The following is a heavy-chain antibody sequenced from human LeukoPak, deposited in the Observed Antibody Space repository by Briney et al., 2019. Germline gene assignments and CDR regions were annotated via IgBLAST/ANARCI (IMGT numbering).Heavy chain of an antibody. CDR3: ARDAGDPNFDY. CDR1: GYTFTGYY. D-gene: IGHD7-27*01. Sequence: ASLKVSCKSSGYTFTGYYMHWVRQAPGQGLEWIGWINPNSDGTKYAQKFQDRATMTRDTSISTAYMELSSLRSDDTAVYYCARDAGDPNFDYWGQGTLVTVSS. V-gene: IGHV1-2*02. CDR2: INPNSDGT. J-gene: IGHJ4*02.